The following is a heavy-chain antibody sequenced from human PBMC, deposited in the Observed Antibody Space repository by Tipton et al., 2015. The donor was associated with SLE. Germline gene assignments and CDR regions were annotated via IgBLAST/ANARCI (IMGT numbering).Heavy chain of an antibody. Sequence: TLSLTCTVSGDSISSWYWTWIRQPAGKGLEWIGRIHISGSTNYNPSLKSRVTMSLDTSKNQFSLRLTSVTAADTAVYYCAGISVTSLDYWGPGTLVTVSS. CDR1: GDSISSWY. CDR3: AGISVTSLDY. J-gene: IGHJ4*02. CDR2: IHISGST. D-gene: IGHD3-10*01. V-gene: IGHV4-4*07.